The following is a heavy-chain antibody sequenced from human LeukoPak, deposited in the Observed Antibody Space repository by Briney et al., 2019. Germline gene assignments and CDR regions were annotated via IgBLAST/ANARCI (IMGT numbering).Heavy chain of an antibody. V-gene: IGHV3-7*03. CDR1: GFTFRSYW. CDR2: IKHDEVEK. CDR3: ARDTGALVTHFDY. D-gene: IGHD5-18*01. Sequence: GGSLRLSCAASGFTFRSYWMSWVRQAPGKGLEWVANIKHDEVEKFHVDSVKGRFTISRDNAKNSLYLQMNSLRAEDTGVYYCARDTGALVTHFDYWGQGTLVTVSS. J-gene: IGHJ4*02.